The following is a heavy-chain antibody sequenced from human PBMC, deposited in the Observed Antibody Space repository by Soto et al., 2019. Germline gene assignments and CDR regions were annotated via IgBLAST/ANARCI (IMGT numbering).Heavy chain of an antibody. J-gene: IGHJ4*02. CDR2: ISYDGSNK. CDR3: AKSSGWYDY. V-gene: IGHV3-30*18. CDR1: GFTFSSYG. Sequence: ESGGGVVQPGRSLRLSCAASGFTFSSYGMHWVRQAPGKGLEWVAVISYDGSNKYYADSVKGRFTISRDNSKNTLYLQMNSLRAEDTAVYYCAKSSGWYDYWGQGTLVTVSS. D-gene: IGHD6-19*01.